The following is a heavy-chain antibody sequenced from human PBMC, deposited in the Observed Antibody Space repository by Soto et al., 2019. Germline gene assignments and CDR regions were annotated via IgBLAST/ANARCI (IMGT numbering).Heavy chain of an antibody. CDR2: ISAYTVDP. CDR3: ARVIPGAEAWFDP. Sequence: QGQLVQSGAEVKKPGASVKVSCTASGNTFTNFGVTWVRQAPGQGLEWMGWISAYTVDPNYAQKFQGRVTMTIDTSTSTAYLDLRSLTSDDTAVYYCARVIPGAEAWFDPWGQGTLVTVSS. CDR1: GNTFTNFG. J-gene: IGHJ5*02. D-gene: IGHD2-2*01. V-gene: IGHV1-18*01.